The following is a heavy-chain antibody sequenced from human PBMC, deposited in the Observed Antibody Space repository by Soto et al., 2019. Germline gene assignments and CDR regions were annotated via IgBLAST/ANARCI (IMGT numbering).Heavy chain of an antibody. Sequence: PGGSLRLSCAASGFSFSSYAMSWVRQAPGKGLDWVSAISGSGTKTHYADSVKGRFTISRDNSKNTLYLQMNSLRAEDTAVYYCAKDHPVIEVVKVFEYWGRGALVTVS. CDR1: GFSFSSYA. J-gene: IGHJ4*02. CDR3: AKDHPVIEVVKVFEY. CDR2: ISGSGTKT. D-gene: IGHD3-22*01. V-gene: IGHV3-23*01.